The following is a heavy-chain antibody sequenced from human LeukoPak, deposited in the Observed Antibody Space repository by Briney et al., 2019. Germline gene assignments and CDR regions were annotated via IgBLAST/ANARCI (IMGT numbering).Heavy chain of an antibody. D-gene: IGHD4-17*01. CDR1: GASTSSYY. J-gene: IGHJ4*02. CDR2: IPDSATT. V-gene: IGHV4-59*08. Sequence: SETLSLTCTVPGASTSSYYWSWIRQPPGEGLEWIGYIPDSATTIYNPSLKSRVTISVDTPKNQFSLRLNSVTAADTAVYYCASHTAVTIFDDWGQGTLVTVSS. CDR3: ASHTAVTIFDD.